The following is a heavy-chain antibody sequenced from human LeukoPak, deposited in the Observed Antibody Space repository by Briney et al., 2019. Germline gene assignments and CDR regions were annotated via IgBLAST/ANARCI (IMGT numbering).Heavy chain of an antibody. Sequence: ASVKVSCKASGYTISTYGISWVRQAPGQGPEWMGWISAYDGNTHYAQKVQGRVTMTKDTSTNTVYMELRSLRSDDTAVYYCARDPGAYAGENWFDPWGQGTLVTVSS. J-gene: IGHJ5*02. D-gene: IGHD2-2*01. CDR1: GYTISTYG. CDR3: ARDPGAYAGENWFDP. V-gene: IGHV1-18*01. CDR2: ISAYDGNT.